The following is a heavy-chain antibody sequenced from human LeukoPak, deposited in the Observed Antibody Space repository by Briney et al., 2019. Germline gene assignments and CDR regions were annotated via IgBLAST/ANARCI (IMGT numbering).Heavy chain of an antibody. CDR1: GFTFSNYG. CDR3: AKDPQLYCSNTSCYTNYFDY. CDR2: IRYDGSNK. Sequence: GGSLRLSCAASGFTFSNYGMHWVRQAPGKGLEWVAFIRYDGSNKYYADSVKGRFTISRDSSKNTLYLQMNSLRAEDTAVYYCAKDPQLYCSNTSCYTNYFDYWGQGTLVTVSS. J-gene: IGHJ4*02. D-gene: IGHD2-2*02. V-gene: IGHV3-30*02.